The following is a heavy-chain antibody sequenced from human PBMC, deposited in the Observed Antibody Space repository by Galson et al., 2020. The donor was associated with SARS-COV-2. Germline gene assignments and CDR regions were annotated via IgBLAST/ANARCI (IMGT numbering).Heavy chain of an antibody. D-gene: IGHD3-9*01. CDR1: GYTFTSYY. V-gene: IGHV1-46*01. CDR2: INPSGGST. Sequence: ASVKVSCKASGYTFTSYYMHWVRQAPGQGLEWMGIINPSGGSTSYAQKFQGRVTMTRDTSTSTVYMELSSLRSEDTAMYYCARDLKYIGAGTIPNYDILTGYSSYYYYYMDVWGKGTTVTVSS. J-gene: IGHJ6*03. CDR3: ARDLKYIGAGTIPNYDILTGYSSYYYYYMDV.